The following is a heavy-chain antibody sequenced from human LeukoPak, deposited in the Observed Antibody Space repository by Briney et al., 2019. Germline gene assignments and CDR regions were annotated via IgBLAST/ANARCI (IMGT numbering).Heavy chain of an antibody. CDR1: GFTFSSYW. CDR3: ARGLMGAYNWFDP. J-gene: IGHJ5*02. D-gene: IGHD1-26*01. CDR2: IKQDGSEK. V-gene: IGHV3-7*01. Sequence: GGSLRLSCAASGFTFSSYWMNWVRQAPGKGLEWVANIKQDGSEKYYGDSVKGRFTISRDNAKNSLYLQMNSLRAEDTAVYYCARGLMGAYNWFDPWGQGTLVTVSS.